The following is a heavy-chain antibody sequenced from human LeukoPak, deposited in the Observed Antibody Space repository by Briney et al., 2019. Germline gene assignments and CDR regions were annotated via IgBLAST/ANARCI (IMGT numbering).Heavy chain of an antibody. J-gene: IGHJ4*02. CDR1: GFTFGDYA. CDR2: IRSKAYGGTT. D-gene: IGHD3-10*01. V-gene: IGHV3-49*04. CDR3: TRVYQWFGGSYYFDY. Sequence: GGSLRLSCTASGFTFGDYAMSWDRQAPGKGLEWVGFIRSKAYGGTTEYAASVKGRFTISRDDSKSIAYLQMNSLKTEDTAVYYCTRVYQWFGGSYYFDYWGQGTLVTVSS.